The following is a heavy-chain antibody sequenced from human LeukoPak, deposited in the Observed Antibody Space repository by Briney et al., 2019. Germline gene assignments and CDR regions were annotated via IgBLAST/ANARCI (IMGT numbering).Heavy chain of an antibody. CDR1: GRSISSGGYY. Sequence: SETLSLTCTVSGRSISSGGYYWGWIRQPRGKGVEWIGSIYHSGSTYYNPSLKSRVTISVHTSKSQFSLKLSSVTAADTAVYYCASPGGGPTKYWGQGTLVTVSS. CDR3: ASPGGGPTKY. D-gene: IGHD3-16*01. V-gene: IGHV4-39*01. CDR2: IYHSGST. J-gene: IGHJ4*02.